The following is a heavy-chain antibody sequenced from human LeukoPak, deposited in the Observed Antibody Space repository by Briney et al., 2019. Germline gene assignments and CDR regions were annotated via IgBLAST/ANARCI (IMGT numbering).Heavy chain of an antibody. CDR2: IKGDGSST. CDR3: ARDSGGYDFGPFDY. J-gene: IGHJ4*02. Sequence: PGGSLRLSCAASGFTFSTYWMHWVRQAPGKGLVWVARIKGDGSSTIYADSVKGRFTISRDNSKNTLYLQMNSLRAEDTAVYYCARDSGGYDFGPFDYWGQGTLVTVSS. CDR1: GFTFSTYW. V-gene: IGHV3-74*01. D-gene: IGHD5-12*01.